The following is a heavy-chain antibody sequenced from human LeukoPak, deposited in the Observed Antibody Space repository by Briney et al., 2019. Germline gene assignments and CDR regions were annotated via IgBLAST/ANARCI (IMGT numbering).Heavy chain of an antibody. D-gene: IGHD3-10*01. CDR2: ISGSGGST. V-gene: IGHV3-23*01. CDR3: AKDLHYGSGSPHDY. J-gene: IGHJ4*02. CDR1: GFTFSSYA. Sequence: PGGSLRLSCAASGFTFSSYAMSWVRQAPGKGLEWVSAISGSGGSTYYADSVKGRFTISRDNSKNTLYLQMNSVRAEDTAVYYCAKDLHYGSGSPHDYWGQGTLVTVSS.